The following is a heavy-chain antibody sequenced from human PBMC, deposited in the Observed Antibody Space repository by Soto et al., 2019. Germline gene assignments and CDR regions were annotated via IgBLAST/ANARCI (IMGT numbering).Heavy chain of an antibody. D-gene: IGHD3-3*01. CDR3: ARGSDFWSGYSIFDY. Sequence: ASVKVSCKASGYTFTSYGISWARQAPGQGLEWMGWISAYNGNTNYAQKLQGRVTMTTDTSTSTAYMELRSLRSDDTAVYYCARGSDFWSGYSIFDYWGQGTLVTVSS. V-gene: IGHV1-18*01. CDR1: GYTFTSYG. CDR2: ISAYNGNT. J-gene: IGHJ4*02.